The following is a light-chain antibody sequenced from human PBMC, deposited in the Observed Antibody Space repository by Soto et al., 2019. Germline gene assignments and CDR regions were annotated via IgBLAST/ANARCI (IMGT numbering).Light chain of an antibody. CDR2: DAS. J-gene: IGKJ1*01. CDR3: QQRSNWPWT. V-gene: IGKV3-11*01. Sequence: EIVLTQSPGTLSLSPGARATLSCRASQSVSTSSLAWYQQKPGQAPRLLIYDASNRATGIPARFSGSGSGTDFTLTISSLEPEDFAVYYCQQRSNWPWTFGQGTKVDIK. CDR1: QSVSTSS.